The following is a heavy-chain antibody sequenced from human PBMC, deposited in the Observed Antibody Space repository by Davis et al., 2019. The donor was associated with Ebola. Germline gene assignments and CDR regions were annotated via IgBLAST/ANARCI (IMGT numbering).Heavy chain of an antibody. CDR3: ARLDGPYSSSPWYFDY. CDR2: IYPGDSDT. J-gene: IGHJ4*02. V-gene: IGHV5-51*01. CDR1: GYSFTNYW. Sequence: GESLKISCKGSGYSFTNYWIGWVRRMPGKGLEWVGIIYPGDSDTRYSPSFQGQVTISADKSISTAYLQWSSLKASDTAMYYCARLDGPYSSSPWYFDYWGQGTLVTVSS. D-gene: IGHD6-6*01.